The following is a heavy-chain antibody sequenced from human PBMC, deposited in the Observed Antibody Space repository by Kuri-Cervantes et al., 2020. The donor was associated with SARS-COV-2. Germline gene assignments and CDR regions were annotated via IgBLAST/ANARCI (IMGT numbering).Heavy chain of an antibody. Sequence: GESLKISCAASGFTFSSYGMHWVRQAPGKGLEWVAVISYDRSNKHYADSVKGRFTISRDNSKNTPYLQMNSLRAEDTAVYYCAKGYYDSSGYRTLDYWGQGTLVTVSS. CDR2: ISYDRSNK. CDR3: AKGYYDSSGYRTLDY. CDR1: GFTFSSYG. J-gene: IGHJ4*02. V-gene: IGHV3-30*18. D-gene: IGHD3-22*01.